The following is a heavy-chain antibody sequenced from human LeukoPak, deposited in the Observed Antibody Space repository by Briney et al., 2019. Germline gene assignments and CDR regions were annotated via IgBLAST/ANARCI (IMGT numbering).Heavy chain of an antibody. CDR1: GYTFTSYA. CDR3: ARDSRPSVYSSSWNFYY. D-gene: IGHD6-13*01. V-gene: IGHV1-3*01. J-gene: IGHJ4*02. Sequence: ASVKVSCKASGYTFTSYAMHWVRQAPGQRLEWMGWINAGNGNTKYSQKFQGRVTITRDTSASTAYMELGSLRSEDTAVYYCARDSRPSVYSSSWNFYYWGQGTLVTVSS. CDR2: INAGNGNT.